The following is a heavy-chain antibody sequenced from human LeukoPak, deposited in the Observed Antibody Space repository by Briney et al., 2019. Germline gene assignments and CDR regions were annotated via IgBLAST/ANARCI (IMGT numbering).Heavy chain of an antibody. CDR3: AIVGMATEYYFDY. D-gene: IGHD5-24*01. Sequence: GGSLRLSCAASGFTFSSYAMSWVRQAPGKGLEWVSAISGSGGSTYYADSVKGRFTISRDNSKNTLYLQMNSLRAEDTAVYYCAIVGMATEYYFDYWGQGTLVTVSS. J-gene: IGHJ4*02. CDR2: ISGSGGST. CDR1: GFTFSSYA. V-gene: IGHV3-23*01.